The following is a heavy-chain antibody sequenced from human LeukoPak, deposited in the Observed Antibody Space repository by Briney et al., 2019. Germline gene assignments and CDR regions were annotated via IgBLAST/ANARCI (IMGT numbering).Heavy chain of an antibody. CDR2: IGTAGDT. J-gene: IGHJ4*02. CDR1: GFTFSSYD. Sequence: PGGSLRLSCAASGFTFSSYDMHWVRQATGKGLEWVSAIGTAGDTYYPGSVKGRFTISREHAKNSLYLQMNSLRAGDTAVYYCARGLGSGSLPNPFDYWGQGTLVTVSS. V-gene: IGHV3-13*01. CDR3: ARGLGSGSLPNPFDY. D-gene: IGHD6-19*01.